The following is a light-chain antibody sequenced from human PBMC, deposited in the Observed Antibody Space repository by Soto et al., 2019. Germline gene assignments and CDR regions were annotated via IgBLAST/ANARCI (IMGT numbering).Light chain of an antibody. J-gene: IGLJ2*01. CDR1: SSDIGAYNY. Sequence: QSVLTQPPSASGSPGQSVTISCTGTSSDIGAYNYVSWYRQYPDKAPKLSVYQVTKRPSGVPDRFSGSKSGNTAALTVSGLQAEDEAVYYCSSYAGSLVVFGGGTQLTVL. V-gene: IGLV2-8*01. CDR2: QVT. CDR3: SSYAGSLVV.